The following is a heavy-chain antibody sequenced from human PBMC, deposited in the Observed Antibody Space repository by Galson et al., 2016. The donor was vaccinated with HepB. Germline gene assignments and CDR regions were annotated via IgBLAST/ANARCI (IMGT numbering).Heavy chain of an antibody. CDR2: ISGDASRA. J-gene: IGHJ3*02. V-gene: IGHV3-74*01. CDR3: VSPLHNDGNSGMSFDI. CDR1: RVTFSSYW. Sequence: SLRLSCADSRVTFSSYWMHWVRQVPGEGPEWVSVISGDASRARYADSVAGRFIISRDNTKNTLYLEMNSLRADDTAVYYCVSPLHNDGNSGMSFDIWGQGTMVTVSS. D-gene: IGHD4-23*01.